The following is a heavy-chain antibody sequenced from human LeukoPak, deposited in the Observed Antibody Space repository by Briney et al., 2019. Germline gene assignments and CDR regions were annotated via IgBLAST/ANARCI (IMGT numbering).Heavy chain of an antibody. V-gene: IGHV4-39*01. Sequence: PSETLSLTCTVSGGSISSSSYYWGWIRQPPGKGLEWIGRIYYSGSTYYNPSLKSRVTISVDTSKNQFSLKLSSVTAADTAVYYCGSGAPYYYYGMDVWGQGTTVTVSS. D-gene: IGHD2-15*01. CDR3: GSGAPYYYYGMDV. CDR1: GGSISSSSYY. CDR2: IYYSGST. J-gene: IGHJ6*02.